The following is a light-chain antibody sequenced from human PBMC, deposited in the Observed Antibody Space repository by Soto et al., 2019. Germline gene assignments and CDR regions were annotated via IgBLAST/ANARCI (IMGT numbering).Light chain of an antibody. CDR1: QTIGTY. J-gene: IGKJ1*01. CDR2: DAS. V-gene: IGKV1-39*01. CDR3: QQSYNTPLK. Sequence: IEVTQSPSSLAASLGDRVTITCRASQTIGTYVNWYRQKSGAAPELLIYDASTLQSGVPSRFTGGASGTDFTLTISSLQLDDFATYYCQQSYNTPLKFGKGTKVDIK.